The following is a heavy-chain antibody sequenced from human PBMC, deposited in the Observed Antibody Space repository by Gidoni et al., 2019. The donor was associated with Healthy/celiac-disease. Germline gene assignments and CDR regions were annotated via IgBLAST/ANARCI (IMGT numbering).Heavy chain of an antibody. CDR1: GGSISSSSYY. CDR2: IYYSGST. Sequence: QLKLPESGPGLVKPSETLSPTCTVSGGSISSSSYYWGWIRQPQGKWLEWIGIIYYSGSTYYNPSRKSRVTISVDTSKNQFSLKLSSVTAADTAVYYCARRWQQLVQDAFDIWGQGTMVTVSS. CDR3: ARRWQQLVQDAFDI. J-gene: IGHJ3*02. V-gene: IGHV4-39*01. D-gene: IGHD6-13*01.